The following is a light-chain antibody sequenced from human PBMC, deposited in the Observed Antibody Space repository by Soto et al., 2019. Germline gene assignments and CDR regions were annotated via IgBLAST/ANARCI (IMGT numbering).Light chain of an antibody. CDR2: WAS. CDR3: QQYYGTPT. J-gene: IGKJ1*01. V-gene: IGKV4-1*01. CDR1: QRVIYSANNNDH. Sequence: DIVMPQSPDFLAASLGERATIHCKSSQRVIYSANNNDHLAWYQPRPRKPPKLLISWASTPESGVPDRFSGSGSGTDFTLTIRSLQAEDAAVYYCQQYYGTPTFGQGTKVDIK.